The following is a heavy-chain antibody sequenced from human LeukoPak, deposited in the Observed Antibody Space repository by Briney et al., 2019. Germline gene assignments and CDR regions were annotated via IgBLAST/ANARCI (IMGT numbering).Heavy chain of an antibody. J-gene: IGHJ4*02. Sequence: GASVKVSCKASGYTFTSYYMHWVRQAPGQGLEWMGIINPSGGSTSYAQKFQGRVTMTRDTSTSTVYMELSSLRSEDTAVYYCARDIAGYSSSWEDNQGNFGFDYWGQGTLVTVSS. V-gene: IGHV1-46*01. CDR3: ARDIAGYSSSWEDNQGNFGFDY. D-gene: IGHD6-13*01. CDR2: INPSGGST. CDR1: GYTFTSYY.